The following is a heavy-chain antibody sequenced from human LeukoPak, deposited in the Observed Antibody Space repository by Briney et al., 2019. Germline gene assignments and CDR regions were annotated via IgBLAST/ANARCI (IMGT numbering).Heavy chain of an antibody. D-gene: IGHD1-26*01. J-gene: IGHJ4*02. CDR1: GGSISSGGYY. CDR2: IYYSGST. Sequence: PSETLSLTCTVSGGSISSGGYYWSWIRQPPGKGLEWIGSIYYSGSTYYNPSLKSRVTISVDTSKNQFSLKLSSVTAADTAVYYCASGSSKTSTADYWGQGTLVTVSS. V-gene: IGHV4-39*07. CDR3: ASGSSKTSTADY.